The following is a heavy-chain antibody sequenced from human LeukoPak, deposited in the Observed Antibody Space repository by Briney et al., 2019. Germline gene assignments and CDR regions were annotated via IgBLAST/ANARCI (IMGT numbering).Heavy chain of an antibody. J-gene: IGHJ4*02. CDR1: GGSFSGYY. CDR2: INHSGST. Sequence: SETLSLTCAVYGGSFSGYYWSWIRQPPGKGLEWIGEINHSGSTNYNPSLKSRVTISVDTSKNQFSLKLSSVTAADTAVYYCARGSWAGAAHFDYWGQGTLVTVSS. D-gene: IGHD6-13*01. CDR3: ARGSWAGAAHFDY. V-gene: IGHV4-34*01.